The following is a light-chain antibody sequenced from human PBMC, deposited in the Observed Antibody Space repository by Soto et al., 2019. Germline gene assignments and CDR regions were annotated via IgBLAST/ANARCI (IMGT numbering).Light chain of an antibody. CDR3: QQYGSSPPIT. Sequence: ELVLTQSPGTLSLSPGERATLSCRASQSVSSSYLAWYQQKPGQAPRLLIYGASSRATGIPDRFSGSGSGTDFTLTISRLEPEDFAVYYCQQYGSSPPITFGPGTKGDIK. CDR2: GAS. CDR1: QSVSSSY. V-gene: IGKV3-20*01. J-gene: IGKJ3*01.